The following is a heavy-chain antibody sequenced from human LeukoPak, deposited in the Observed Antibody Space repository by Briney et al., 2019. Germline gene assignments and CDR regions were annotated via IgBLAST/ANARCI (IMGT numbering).Heavy chain of an antibody. Sequence: ASVKVSFKASGYTFTVYYMHWVRQAPGQGLEWMGWINPNSGGTNYSQKFQGRVTITRDTSISTAYMELSRLRSDDTAVYYCARDGGRGSWLEVYYYYYYYMDVWGKGTTVTISS. J-gene: IGHJ6*03. CDR2: INPNSGGT. CDR1: GYTFTVYY. CDR3: ARDGGRGSWLEVYYYYYYYMDV. V-gene: IGHV1-2*02. D-gene: IGHD5-12*01.